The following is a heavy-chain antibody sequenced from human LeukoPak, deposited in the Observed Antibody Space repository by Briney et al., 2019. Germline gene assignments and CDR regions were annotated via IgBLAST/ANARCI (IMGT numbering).Heavy chain of an antibody. V-gene: IGHV3-48*02. CDR3: ARAYGGDYGDYDSDFDL. J-gene: IGHJ2*01. CDR2: ISSISSTI. CDR1: GFTFSSYS. D-gene: IGHD4-17*01. Sequence: GGSLRLSCAASGFTFSSYSMNWVRQAPGKGLEWVSYISSISSTIYYADSVKGRFTISRDNATNSLYLQMNSLRDEDTAVYYCARAYGGDYGDYDSDFDLWGRGTLVTVSS.